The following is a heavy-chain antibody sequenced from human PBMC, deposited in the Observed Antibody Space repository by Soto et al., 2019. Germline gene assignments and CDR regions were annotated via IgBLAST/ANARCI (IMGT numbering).Heavy chain of an antibody. CDR3: ASATPPGIAAAGTGSYFDL. V-gene: IGHV4-39*01. CDR2: IYYSGST. Sequence: QLQLQESGPGLVKPSETLSLTCTVSGGSISSSSYYWGWIRQPPGKGLEWIGSIYYSGSTYYNPSLKSRVTISVDTSKNQFSLKLSSVTAADTAVYYCASATPPGIAAAGTGSYFDLWGRGTLVTVSS. D-gene: IGHD6-13*01. CDR1: GGSISSSSYY. J-gene: IGHJ2*01.